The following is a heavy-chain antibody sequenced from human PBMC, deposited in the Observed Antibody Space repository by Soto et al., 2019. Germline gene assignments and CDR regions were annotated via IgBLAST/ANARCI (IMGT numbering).Heavy chain of an antibody. J-gene: IGHJ3*02. Sequence: ASVKVSCKASVYRYTSYAMHWVRQAPGQRLEWMGWINAGNGNTKYSQKFQGRVTITRDTSASTAYMELSSLRSEDTAVYYCAREYSSGWYDAFDIWGQGTMVTV. CDR1: VYRYTSYA. V-gene: IGHV1-3*01. CDR2: INAGNGNT. D-gene: IGHD6-19*01. CDR3: AREYSSGWYDAFDI.